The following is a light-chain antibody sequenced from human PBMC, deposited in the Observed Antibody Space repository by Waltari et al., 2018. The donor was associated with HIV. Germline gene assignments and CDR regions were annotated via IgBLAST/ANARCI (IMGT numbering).Light chain of an antibody. CDR1: SSNIGAGYD. CDR3: QSYDNSLSAWV. CDR2: GNG. J-gene: IGLJ3*02. V-gene: IGLV1-40*01. Sequence: QSVLTQPPSVSGAPGQRVTISCTGSSSNIGAGYDVHWYQQLPGTTPKLLVYGNGSRPSGVPDRFSGSKSATSSSLAITGLQAEDEADYYCQSYDNSLSAWVFGGGTKLTVL.